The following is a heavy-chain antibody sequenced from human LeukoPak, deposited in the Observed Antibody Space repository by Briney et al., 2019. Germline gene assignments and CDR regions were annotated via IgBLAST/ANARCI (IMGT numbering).Heavy chain of an antibody. Sequence: PSETLSLTCTVSGGSISSSSYYWGWIRQPPGKGLEWIGSIYYSGSTYYNPSLKSRVTISVDTSRNQFSLKLSSVTAADTAVYYCARVRWFGELFADYWGQGTLVTVSS. CDR3: ARVRWFGELFADY. CDR1: GGSISSSSYY. CDR2: IYYSGST. V-gene: IGHV4-39*07. J-gene: IGHJ4*02. D-gene: IGHD3-10*01.